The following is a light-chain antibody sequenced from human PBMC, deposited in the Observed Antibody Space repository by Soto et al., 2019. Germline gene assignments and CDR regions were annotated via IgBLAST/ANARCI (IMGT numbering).Light chain of an antibody. CDR3: QQYRT. CDR1: QSVSSSY. Sequence: EIVLTHSPGTLSLSPGERATLSCRASQSVSSSYLAWYQQKPGQAPRLLIYGASSRATGIPDRFSGSGSGTDFTLTISRLEPEDFAVYYCQQYRTFGQGTKVDIK. CDR2: GAS. J-gene: IGKJ1*01. V-gene: IGKV3-20*01.